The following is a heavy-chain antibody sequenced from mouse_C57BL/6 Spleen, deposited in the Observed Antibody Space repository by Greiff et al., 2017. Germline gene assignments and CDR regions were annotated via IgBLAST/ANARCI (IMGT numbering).Heavy chain of an antibody. Sequence: QVQLQQSGPELVKPGASVKISCKASGYAFSSSWMNWVKQRPGKGLEWIGRIYPGDGDTNYNGKFKGKATLTADKSSSTAYMQLSSLTSEDSAVYFCARDSSGYKWFAYWGQGTLVTVSA. J-gene: IGHJ3*01. D-gene: IGHD3-2*02. CDR3: ARDSSGYKWFAY. CDR2: IYPGDGDT. CDR1: GYAFSSSW. V-gene: IGHV1-82*01.